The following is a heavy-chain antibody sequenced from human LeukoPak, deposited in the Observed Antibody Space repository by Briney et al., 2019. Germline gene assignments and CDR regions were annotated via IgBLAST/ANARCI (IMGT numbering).Heavy chain of an antibody. J-gene: IGHJ6*03. CDR1: GVTIRSSNSY. Sequence: SETLSLTCTVSGVTIRSSNSYWGWIRQPPGKGLEWIGSIYYSGNTYYNPSLKSRVTISVDTSKNQFSLKLSSVTAADTAVYYCAREGPAAYYYMDVWGKGTTVTVSS. CDR3: AREGPAAYYYMDV. V-gene: IGHV4-39*07. CDR2: IYYSGNT. D-gene: IGHD6-25*01.